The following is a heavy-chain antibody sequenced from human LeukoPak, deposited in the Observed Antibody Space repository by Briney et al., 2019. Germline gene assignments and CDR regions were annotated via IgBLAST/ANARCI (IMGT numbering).Heavy chain of an antibody. J-gene: IGHJ5*02. CDR1: GGTFSSYT. Sequence: ASVKVSCKASGGTFSSYTISWVRQAPGQGLEWMGWISAYNGNTNYAQKLQGRVTMTTDTSTSIAYMELRSLRSDDTAVYYCARADTSSINWFDPWGQGTLVTVSS. D-gene: IGHD2-2*01. V-gene: IGHV1-18*01. CDR2: ISAYNGNT. CDR3: ARADTSSINWFDP.